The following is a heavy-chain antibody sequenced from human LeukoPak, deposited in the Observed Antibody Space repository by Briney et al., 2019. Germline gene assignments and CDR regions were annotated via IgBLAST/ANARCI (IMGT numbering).Heavy chain of an antibody. CDR1: GYSFIGHG. V-gene: IGHV1-18*01. CDR2: ISAYNGNT. D-gene: IGHD2-2*02. J-gene: IGHJ6*02. Sequence: ASVKVSCKASGYSFIGHGITWVRQAPGQGLEWMGWISAYNGNTKYAQNLQGRVTMTTDISTSTAYMELRSLRSDDTAVYYCARPGADCGSAGCYTYSYYGLDVWGQGTTVTVSS. CDR3: ARPGADCGSAGCYTYSYYGLDV.